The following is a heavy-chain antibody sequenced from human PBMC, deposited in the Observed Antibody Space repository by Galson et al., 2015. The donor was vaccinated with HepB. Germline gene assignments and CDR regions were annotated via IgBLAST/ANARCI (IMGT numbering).Heavy chain of an antibody. Sequence: SLRLSCAASGFTFSRYAMSWVRQAPGKGLEWVSAISGSGGSTYYADSVKGRFTISRDNSKNTLYLQMNSLRAEDTAVYYCARARATITTEDYWGQGTLVTVSS. CDR1: GFTFSRYA. J-gene: IGHJ4*02. CDR2: ISGSGGST. V-gene: IGHV3-23*01. D-gene: IGHD5-12*01. CDR3: ARARATITTEDY.